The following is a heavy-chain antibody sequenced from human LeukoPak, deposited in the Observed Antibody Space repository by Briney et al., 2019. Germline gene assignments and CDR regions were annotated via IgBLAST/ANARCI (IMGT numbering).Heavy chain of an antibody. D-gene: IGHD3-10*01. CDR3: ARALWFGELLYAFDI. CDR2: IKQDGTEK. Sequence: GGSLRLSCAASGFTFRSYWMSWVRQAPGKGLEWVANIKQDGTEKYYVDSVKGRFTISRDNSKNTLYLQMNSLRAEDTAVYYCARALWFGELLYAFDIWGQGTMVTVSS. J-gene: IGHJ3*02. V-gene: IGHV3-7*03. CDR1: GFTFRSYW.